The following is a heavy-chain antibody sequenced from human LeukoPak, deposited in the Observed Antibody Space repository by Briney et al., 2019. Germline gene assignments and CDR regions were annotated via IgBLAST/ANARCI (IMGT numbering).Heavy chain of an antibody. CDR3: ARGIFGVVTNYYYYYMDG. D-gene: IGHD3-3*01. Sequence: GASVKVSCKASGGTFSSYAISWVRQAPGQGLEWMGRMIPIFGTANYAQKFQGRVTITTDESTSTAFMELSSLRSEDTAVYYCARGIFGVVTNYYYYYMDGGGKGTTVTVSS. V-gene: IGHV1-69*05. J-gene: IGHJ6*03. CDR1: GGTFSSYA. CDR2: MIPIFGTA.